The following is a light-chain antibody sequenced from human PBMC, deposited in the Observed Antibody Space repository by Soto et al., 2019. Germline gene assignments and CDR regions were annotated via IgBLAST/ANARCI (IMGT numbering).Light chain of an antibody. CDR1: SSDVGGYSY. V-gene: IGLV2-14*01. J-gene: IGLJ1*01. CDR3: SSYAGSYPYV. Sequence: QSALTQPASVSGSPGQSITISCTGTSSDVGGYSYVSWYQQHPGKTPKLMIYEVSNRPSGVSHRFSGSKSGNTASLTISGLQTEDEADYYCSSYAGSYPYVFGTGTKVTV. CDR2: EVS.